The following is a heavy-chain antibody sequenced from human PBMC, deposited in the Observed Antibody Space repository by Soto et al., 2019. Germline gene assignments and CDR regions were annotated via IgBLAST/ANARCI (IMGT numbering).Heavy chain of an antibody. CDR2: IHYSGST. V-gene: IGHV4-59*11. Sequence: SETLSLTCTVSGASISSHYWSWVRQPPGKGLEWIGYIHYSGSTRYDPSLTSRVDISLDPSKEHFSLSLRSVTAADTATYYCVRSYSSGWSNWFQNWGPGTQVT. CDR1: GASISSHY. J-gene: IGHJ5*02. CDR3: VRSYSSGWSNWFQN. D-gene: IGHD6-19*01.